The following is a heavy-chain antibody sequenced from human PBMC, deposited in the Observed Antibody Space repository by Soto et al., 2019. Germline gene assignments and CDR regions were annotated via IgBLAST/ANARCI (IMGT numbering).Heavy chain of an antibody. Sequence: QVQLVESGGGVVQPGRSLRLSCAASGFTFSNYGMHWVRQAPGKGLEWVAVILNDGSNRYHAGSVKDRFTISRDNSKNTLYLQMNSLRAEDTAVYYCARDDEYSGNGMDVWGQGTKVTVS. D-gene: IGHD3-10*01. CDR3: ARDDEYSGNGMDV. V-gene: IGHV3-33*01. CDR2: ILNDGSNR. J-gene: IGHJ6*02. CDR1: GFTFSNYG.